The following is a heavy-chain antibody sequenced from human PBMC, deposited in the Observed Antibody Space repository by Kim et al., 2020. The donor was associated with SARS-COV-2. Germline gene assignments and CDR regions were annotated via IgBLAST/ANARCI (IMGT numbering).Heavy chain of an antibody. V-gene: IGHV5-10-1*01. CDR3: ACWGAVTTYWYFDL. CDR2: IDPSDSYT. J-gene: IGHJ2*01. CDR1: GYSFTSYW. D-gene: IGHD4-17*01. Sequence: GESLKISCKGSGYSFTSYWISWVRQMPGKGLEWMGRIDPSDSYTNYSPSFQGHVTISADKSISTAYLQWSSLKASDTAMYYCACWGAVTTYWYFDLWGRGTLVTVSS.